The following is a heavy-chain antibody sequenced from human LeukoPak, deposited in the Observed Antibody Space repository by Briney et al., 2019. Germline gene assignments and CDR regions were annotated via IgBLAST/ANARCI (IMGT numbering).Heavy chain of an antibody. CDR2: MNPNSGNT. J-gene: IGHJ4*02. D-gene: IGHD5-18*01. V-gene: IGHV1-8*01. CDR3: ARGLGGTAMVTRGGVRFDY. Sequence: ASVKVSCKASGYTFTSYDINWVRQATGQGLEWMGWMNPNSGNTGYAQKFQGRVTMTRNTSISTAYMELSSLRSEDTAVYYCARGLGGTAMVTRGGVRFDYWGQGTLVTVSS. CDR1: GYTFTSYD.